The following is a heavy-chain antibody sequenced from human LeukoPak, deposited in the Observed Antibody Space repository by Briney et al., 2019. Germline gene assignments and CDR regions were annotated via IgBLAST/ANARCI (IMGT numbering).Heavy chain of an antibody. J-gene: IGHJ4*02. CDR1: GFTFSSYW. V-gene: IGHV3-74*01. CDR2: INSDGSST. D-gene: IGHD2-2*01. CDR3: ARGAHIVVVPAATDY. Sequence: GGSLRLSCAASGFTFSSYWMHWVRQAPGKGLAWVSRINSDGSSTSYADSVKGRFTISRDNAKNTLYLQMNSLRAEDTAVYYCARGAHIVVVPAATDYWGQGTLVTVSS.